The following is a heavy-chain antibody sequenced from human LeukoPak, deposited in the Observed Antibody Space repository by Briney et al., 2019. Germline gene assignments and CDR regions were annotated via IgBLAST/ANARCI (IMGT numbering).Heavy chain of an antibody. D-gene: IGHD3-22*01. CDR1: GGSISSYY. J-gene: IGHJ4*02. CDR2: IYYSGST. CDR3: ARHMIAARTFDY. V-gene: IGHV4-59*08. Sequence: PSETLSLTCTVSGGSISSYYWSWIRQPPGKGLEWIGYIYYSGSTNYNPSLKSRVTILVDTSKNQFSLKLSSVTAADTAVYYCARHMIAARTFDYWGQGTLVTVSS.